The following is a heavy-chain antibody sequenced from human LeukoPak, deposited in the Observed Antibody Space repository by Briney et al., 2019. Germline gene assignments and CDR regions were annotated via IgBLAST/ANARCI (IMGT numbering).Heavy chain of an antibody. V-gene: IGHV4-61*02. J-gene: IGHJ5*02. CDR2: MYTDGGL. Sequence: PSETLSLTCTVSGDSLSSGGYFWTWIRQPAGEGLEWIGRMYTDGGLSYNPSLKSRVAISMDTSKNQFSLKLTSVSAADTAVYYCARDRGFTVARGVPSWFDPWGQGTLVPVSS. CDR1: GDSLSSGGYF. CDR3: ARDRGFTVARGVPSWFDP. D-gene: IGHD3-10*01.